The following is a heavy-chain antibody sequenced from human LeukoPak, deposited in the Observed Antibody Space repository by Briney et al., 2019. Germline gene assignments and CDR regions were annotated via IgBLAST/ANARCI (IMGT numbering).Heavy chain of an antibody. CDR3: ARDVSGLDDFYVMDV. J-gene: IGHJ6*02. CDR2: ISYDGSNK. CDR1: GFTFSSYA. V-gene: IGHV3-30*14. Sequence: GGSLRLSCAASGFTFSSYAMHWVRQAPGKGLEWVAVISYDGSNKYYADSVKGRFTISRDNSKNTLYLQMNSLRAEDTAVYYCARDVSGLDDFYVMDVWGQGTTVTVSS. D-gene: IGHD1-1*01.